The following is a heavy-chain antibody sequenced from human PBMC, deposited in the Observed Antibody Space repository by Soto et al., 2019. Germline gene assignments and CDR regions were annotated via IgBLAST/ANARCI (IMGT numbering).Heavy chain of an antibody. D-gene: IGHD3-10*01. J-gene: IGHJ6*03. Sequence: ASVTVSCKASGYTFTSYDINWVRQATGQGLEWMGWMNPNSGNTGYAQKFQGRVTMTRNTSISTAYMELSSLRSEDTAVYYCARARGYYGSGSGYYYYYMDVWGKGTTVTVSS. CDR2: MNPNSGNT. CDR3: ARARGYYGSGSGYYYYYMDV. V-gene: IGHV1-8*01. CDR1: GYTFTSYD.